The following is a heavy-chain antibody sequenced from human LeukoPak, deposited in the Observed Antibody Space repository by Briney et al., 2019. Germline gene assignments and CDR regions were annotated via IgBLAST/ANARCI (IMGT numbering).Heavy chain of an antibody. D-gene: IGHD6-13*01. CDR2: INCDTGET. CDR1: GYTFTGYY. V-gene: IGHV1-2*02. CDR3: SRASTIAAPGVTPNDF. J-gene: IGHJ4*02. Sequence: ASVKVSCKASGYTFTGYYMHWVRQAPGQGLEWMGWINCDTGETNYAQKFQGRVTMTRDTSISTAYMELSSLRSDDSAVYFCSRASTIAAPGVTPNDFWGQGTLVTVSS.